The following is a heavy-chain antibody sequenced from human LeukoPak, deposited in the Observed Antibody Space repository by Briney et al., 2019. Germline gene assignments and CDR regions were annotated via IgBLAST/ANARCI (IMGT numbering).Heavy chain of an antibody. CDR2: ILSIFGPA. D-gene: IGHD6-6*01. CDR1: GRTFSSYS. J-gene: IGHJ5*02. CDR3: ARGLWESYSSLTPTQYNWFDP. V-gene: IGHV1-69*05. Sequence: SRKVSSKAYGRTFSSYSISWERQAPGQGLEWMGGILSIFGPANYAQKFQGRVTITTDESTNTAYMEVSSLRAEDTAVYYCARGLWESYSSLTPTQYNWFDPWGQGALV.